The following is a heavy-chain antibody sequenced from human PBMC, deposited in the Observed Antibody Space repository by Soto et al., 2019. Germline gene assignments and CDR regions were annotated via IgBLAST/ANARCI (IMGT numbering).Heavy chain of an antibody. J-gene: IGHJ4*02. V-gene: IGHV1-69*01. CDR3: ATNSGGAYSSHIRWYFDY. D-gene: IGHD6-13*01. CDR2: IIPIFGTA. Sequence: QVQLVQSGAEVKKPGSSVKVSCKASGGTFSSYAISWVRQAPGQGLEWMGGIIPIFGTANYAQKFQGRVTITADESTSTDYMELSSLRSEDTAVYYCATNSGGAYSSHIRWYFDYWGQGTLVTVSS. CDR1: GGTFSSYA.